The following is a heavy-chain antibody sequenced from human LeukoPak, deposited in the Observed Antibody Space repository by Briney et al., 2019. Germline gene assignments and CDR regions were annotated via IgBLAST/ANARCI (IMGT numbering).Heavy chain of an antibody. CDR3: AKPGGDFRDYYYYMDV. V-gene: IGHV3-30*02. Sequence: PGGSLRLSCAASGFTFSSYGMHWVRQAPGKGLEWVAFIRYDGSNKYYADSVKGRFTISRDNSKNTLYLQMNSLRAEDTAVYYCAKPGGDFRDYYYYMDVWGKGTTVTISS. J-gene: IGHJ6*03. CDR2: IRYDGSNK. D-gene: IGHD4-17*01. CDR1: GFTFSSYG.